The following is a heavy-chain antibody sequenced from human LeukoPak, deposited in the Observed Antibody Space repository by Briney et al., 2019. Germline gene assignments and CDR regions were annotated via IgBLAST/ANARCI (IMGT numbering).Heavy chain of an antibody. V-gene: IGHV4-59*01. CDR1: GGSISSYY. CDR2: IYYSGST. CDR3: ARGGYSYPFDY. Sequence: SETLSLTCTVSGGSISSYYWSWIRQPPGKGLEWIGYIYYSGSTNCNPSLKSRVTIPVDTSKNQFSLKLSSVTAADTAVYYCARGGYSYPFDYWGQGTLVTVSS. D-gene: IGHD5-18*01. J-gene: IGHJ4*02.